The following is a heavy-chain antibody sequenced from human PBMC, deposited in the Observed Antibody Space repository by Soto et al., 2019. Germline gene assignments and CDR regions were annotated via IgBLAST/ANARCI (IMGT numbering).Heavy chain of an antibody. Sequence: GGSLRLSCSPSGFTFSYFDMSWVRQAPGRGLEWVSAISGAGRNTHYADSVQGRFIMFRDDYANIVYLQLNNLGVEDTALYYCVYCNNLSCRYSPFDSWGPGTLVTVSS. V-gene: IGHV3-23*01. CDR3: VYCNNLSCRYSPFDS. CDR1: GFTFSYFD. D-gene: IGHD2-8*01. CDR2: ISGAGRNT. J-gene: IGHJ4*02.